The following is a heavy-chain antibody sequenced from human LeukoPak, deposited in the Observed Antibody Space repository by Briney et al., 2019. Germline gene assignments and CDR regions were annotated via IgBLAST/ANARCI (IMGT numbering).Heavy chain of an antibody. CDR2: INPNSGGT. CDR3: ARGGYCSSTSCSPPGSVVY. V-gene: IGHV1-2*02. Sequence: ASVKVSCKASGYTFTGYYMHWVRQAPGQGLEWMGWINPNSGGTNYAQKFQGRVTMTRNTSISTAYMELSSLRSEDTAVYYCARGGYCSSTSCSPPGSVVYWGQGTLVTVSS. D-gene: IGHD2-2*01. CDR1: GYTFTGYY. J-gene: IGHJ4*02.